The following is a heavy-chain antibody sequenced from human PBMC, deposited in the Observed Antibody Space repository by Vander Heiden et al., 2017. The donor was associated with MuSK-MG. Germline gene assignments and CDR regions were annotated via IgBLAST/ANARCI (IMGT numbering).Heavy chain of an antibody. Sequence: QVQLQESGPGLVKPSETLSLTCVVSGYSISSGYFWGWIRQPPGKGLEWFGSVIHSGSTYYNPSLRSRVTISIDTSKNQFSLKLNSVTAADTALYYCARHGGRRYFDYWGQGILVTVSS. CDR1: GYSISSGYF. CDR3: ARHGGRRYFDY. J-gene: IGHJ4*02. CDR2: VIHSGST. V-gene: IGHV4-38-2*01. D-gene: IGHD3-16*01.